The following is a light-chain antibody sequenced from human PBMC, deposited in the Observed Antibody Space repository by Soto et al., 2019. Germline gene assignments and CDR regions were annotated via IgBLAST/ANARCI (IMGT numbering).Light chain of an antibody. CDR3: SSSAGSNNSPPYL. V-gene: IGLV2-8*01. Sequence: QSALTQPPSASGSPGQSVTISCTGTSSDVGGDNYVSWYQQHPGKAPKLMIYEVSKRPSGFPDRFSGSKSGNTASLPGSGLQAEDEAHYYCSSSAGSNNSPPYLFGNGTKVTVL. CDR1: SSDVGGDNY. J-gene: IGLJ1*01. CDR2: EVS.